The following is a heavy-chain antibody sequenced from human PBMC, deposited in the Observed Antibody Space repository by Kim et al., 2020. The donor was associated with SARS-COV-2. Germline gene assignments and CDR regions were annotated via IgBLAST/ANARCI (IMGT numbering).Heavy chain of an antibody. V-gene: IGHV4-39*07. Sequence: SETLSLTCTVSGGSISSSSYYWGWIRQPPGKGLEWIGSIYYSGSTYYNPSLKSRVTISVDTSKNQFSLKLSSVTAADTAVYYCARDWPHYDFWSGYVSGGGAVFEEYYYGMDVWGQGTTVTVSS. J-gene: IGHJ6*02. D-gene: IGHD3-3*01. CDR3: ARDWPHYDFWSGYVSGGGAVFEEYYYGMDV. CDR2: IYYSGST. CDR1: GGSISSSSYY.